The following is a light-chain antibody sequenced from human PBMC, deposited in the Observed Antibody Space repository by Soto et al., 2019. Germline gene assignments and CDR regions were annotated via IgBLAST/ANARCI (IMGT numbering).Light chain of an antibody. CDR2: DNS. CDR3: QVWDSSSDHWV. V-gene: IGLV3-21*02. CDR1: NIGSKG. Sequence: SYELTQPPSVSVAPGQTARITCGGNNIGSKGVHWYQQKPGQAPVLVVFDNSARPSGIPERFSGSNSGNTATLTISRVDAGDEADYYCQVWDSSSDHWVFGGGTKVTVL. J-gene: IGLJ3*02.